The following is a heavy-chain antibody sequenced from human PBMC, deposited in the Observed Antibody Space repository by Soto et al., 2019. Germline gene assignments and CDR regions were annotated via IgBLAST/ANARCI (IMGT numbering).Heavy chain of an antibody. V-gene: IGHV1-18*01. CDR2: ISAYNGNT. CDR3: ARTYYDSSGYYKDYYYYYGMDV. Sequence: QVQLVQSGAEVKKPGASVKVSCKASGYTFTSYGISWVRQAPGQGLEWMGWISAYNGNTNYAQKLQGRVTMTTDTSTSXXYXEXXSLRSDDTAVYYCARTYYDSSGYYKDYYYYYGMDVWGQGTTVTVSS. CDR1: GYTFTSYG. D-gene: IGHD3-22*01. J-gene: IGHJ6*02.